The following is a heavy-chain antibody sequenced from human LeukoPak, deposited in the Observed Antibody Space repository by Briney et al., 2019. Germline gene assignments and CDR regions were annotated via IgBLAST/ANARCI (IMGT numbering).Heavy chain of an antibody. V-gene: IGHV4-59*08. J-gene: IGHJ4*02. CDR3: AATRYKWNDPVYYFDY. CDR2: IYYSGST. CDR1: GVSISSYY. D-gene: IGHD1-20*01. Sequence: PSETLSFNGTGSGVSISSYYWSWHRQPPGQELVWIGYIYYSGSTDYGPSLKSRGTISVDTSKNQCSLKLSSATAADTAVYYCAATRYKWNDPVYYFDYWGQGTLVTVSS.